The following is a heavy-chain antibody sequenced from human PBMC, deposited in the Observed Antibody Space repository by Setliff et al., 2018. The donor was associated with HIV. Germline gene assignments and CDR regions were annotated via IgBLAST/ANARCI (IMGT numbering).Heavy chain of an antibody. CDR1: GYTFTAYG. V-gene: IGHV1-18*01. J-gene: IGHJ4*02. CDR3: ARGLRQLERSNYFDY. CDR2: ISGYNGNT. Sequence: ASVKVSCKASGYTFTAYGINWVRQAPGLGLEWMGWISGYNGNTEYAQKFQGRVTMTRDTSASTAYIEVNSLTSDDTAVYFCARGLRQLERSNYFDYWGQGTLVTV. D-gene: IGHD1-1*01.